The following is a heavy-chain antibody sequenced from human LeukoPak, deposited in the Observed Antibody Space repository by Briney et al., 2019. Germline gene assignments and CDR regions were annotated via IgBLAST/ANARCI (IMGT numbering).Heavy chain of an antibody. CDR2: INPSGGST. D-gene: IGHD3-10*01. CDR3: ARDLNMVRGVIPLPDY. J-gene: IGHJ4*02. V-gene: IGHV1-46*01. CDR1: GYTFTSYY. Sequence: GASVKVSCKASGYTFTSYYMHWVRQAPGQGLEWMGIINPSGGSTSYAQKFQGRVTMTRDTSTSTVYMELSSLRSEDTAVYYCARDLNMVRGVIPLPDYWGQGTLVTVSS.